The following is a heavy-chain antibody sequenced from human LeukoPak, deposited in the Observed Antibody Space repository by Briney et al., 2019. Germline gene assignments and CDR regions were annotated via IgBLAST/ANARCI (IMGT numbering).Heavy chain of an antibody. D-gene: IGHD1-26*01. V-gene: IGHV4-39*07. CDR1: GGSISSSSYY. CDR2: IYYSGST. CDR3: ARVYSGSYYWFDY. J-gene: IGHJ4*02. Sequence: SETLSLTCTVSGGSISSSSYYWGWIRQPPGKGLEWIGSIYYSGSTYYNPPLKSRVTISVDTSKNQFSLKLSSVTAADTAVYYCARVYSGSYYWFDYWGQGTLVTVSS.